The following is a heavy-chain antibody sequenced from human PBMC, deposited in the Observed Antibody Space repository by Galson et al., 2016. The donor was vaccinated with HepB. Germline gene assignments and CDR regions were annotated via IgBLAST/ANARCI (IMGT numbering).Heavy chain of an antibody. V-gene: IGHV4-39*01. CDR1: GGSISSSGFY. J-gene: IGHJ6*02. CDR3: ARRSITTRHV. CDR2: IYYSGST. Sequence: SETLSLTCTVSGGSISSSGFYWGWIRQPPGKGLEWIASIYYSGSTYYNPSLKSRVTISVDTSKNQFSLKLSSVTAADTAVYYCARRSITTRHVWGQGTTVTVSS. D-gene: IGHD3-22*01.